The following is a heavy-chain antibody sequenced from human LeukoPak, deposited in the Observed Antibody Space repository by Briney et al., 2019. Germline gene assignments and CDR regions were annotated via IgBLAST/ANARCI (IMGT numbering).Heavy chain of an antibody. CDR1: GFTFSSYW. V-gene: IGHV3-7*03. D-gene: IGHD1-7*01. CDR3: AKRRGLELLYYYYMDV. Sequence: GGSLRLSCAASGFTFSSYWMSWVRQAPGKGLEWEDNIKQDGSEKYYVDSVKGRFTISRDNSKNTLFLQMNSLRAEDTAVYYCAKRRGLELLYYYYMDVWGKGTTVTVSS. CDR2: IKQDGSEK. J-gene: IGHJ6*03.